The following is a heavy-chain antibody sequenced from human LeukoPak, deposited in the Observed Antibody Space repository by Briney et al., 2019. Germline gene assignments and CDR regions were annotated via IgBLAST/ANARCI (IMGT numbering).Heavy chain of an antibody. V-gene: IGHV3-7*03. CDR3: ARKKCGGDCNSFNWFDP. Sequence: GGSLRLSCTASGFTFGDYAMTWVRQAPGKGLEWVANIKQDGSEKNYVDSVKGRFTISRDNAKNSVDLQMDSLRAEDTAVYYCARKKCGGDCNSFNWFDPWGQGTLVTVSS. CDR1: GFTFGDYA. D-gene: IGHD2-21*02. J-gene: IGHJ5*02. CDR2: IKQDGSEK.